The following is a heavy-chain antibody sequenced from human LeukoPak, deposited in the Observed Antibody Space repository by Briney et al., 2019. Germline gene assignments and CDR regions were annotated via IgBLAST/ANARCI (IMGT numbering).Heavy chain of an antibody. D-gene: IGHD5-12*01. J-gene: IGHJ3*02. V-gene: IGHV3-53*01. CDR1: GFTVSSNY. Sequence: GGSLRLSCAASGFTVSSNYMSWVRQAPGKGLEWVSVIYSGGSTYYADSVKGRFTISRDNSKNTLYLQMNSLRAEDMAVYYCARDLRGGYNAFDIWGQGTMVTVSS. CDR2: IYSGGST. CDR3: ARDLRGGYNAFDI.